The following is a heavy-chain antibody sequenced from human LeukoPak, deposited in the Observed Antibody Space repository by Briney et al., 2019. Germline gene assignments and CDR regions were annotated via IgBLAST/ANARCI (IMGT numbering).Heavy chain of an antibody. D-gene: IGHD3-22*01. J-gene: IGHJ4*02. CDR1: GGSFSGYY. Sequence: PSETLSLTCAVYGGSFSGYYWSWIRQPPGKGLEWIGEINHSGSTNYNPSLKSRVTISVDTSKNQFSLKLSSVTAADTAVYYCARGRLSHDSSGYLDYWGQGTLVTVSS. CDR3: ARGRLSHDSSGYLDY. V-gene: IGHV4-34*01. CDR2: INHSGST.